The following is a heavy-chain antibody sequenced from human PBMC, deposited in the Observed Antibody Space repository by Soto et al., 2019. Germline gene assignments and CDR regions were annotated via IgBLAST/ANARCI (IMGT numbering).Heavy chain of an antibody. CDR1: GFTFNDHY. CDR3: ARDLGSSWYVAFDI. J-gene: IGHJ3*02. V-gene: IGHV3-11*01. Sequence: QVQLVESGGGLVKPGGSLRLTCAASGFTFNDHYMSWIRQAPGKGLEWISYIRSSATTIYYADSVKGRFTISRDNAKNSLYLQMSSLRVEDTAVYYCARDLGSSWYVAFDIWGQGTMVTVSS. D-gene: IGHD6-13*01. CDR2: IRSSATTI.